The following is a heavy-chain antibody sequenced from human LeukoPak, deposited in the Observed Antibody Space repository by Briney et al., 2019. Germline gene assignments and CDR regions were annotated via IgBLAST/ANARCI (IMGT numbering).Heavy chain of an antibody. CDR3: ARDRLRGHFDY. CDR1: GSSISSGGYY. J-gene: IGHJ4*02. Sequence: SETLSLTCTVSGSSISSGGYYWSWIRQHPGKGLEWIGYIYYSGSTYYNPSLKSRVTISVDTSKNQFSLKLSSVTAADTAVYYCARDRLRGHFDYWGQGTLVTVSS. CDR2: IYYSGST. D-gene: IGHD5-12*01. V-gene: IGHV4-31*03.